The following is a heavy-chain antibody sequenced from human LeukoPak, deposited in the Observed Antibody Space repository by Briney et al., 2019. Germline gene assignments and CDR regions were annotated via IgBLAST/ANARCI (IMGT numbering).Heavy chain of an antibody. CDR1: GGSISSYY. CDR3: ARASYDFWSGSPTNWFDP. D-gene: IGHD3-3*01. Sequence: PSETLSLTCTVSGGSISSYYWSWIRQPPGKGLVWIGYIYYSGSTNYNPSLKSRVTISVDTSKNQFSLKLSSVTAADTAVYYCARASYDFWSGSPTNWFDPWGQGTLVTVSS. J-gene: IGHJ5*02. CDR2: IYYSGST. V-gene: IGHV4-59*01.